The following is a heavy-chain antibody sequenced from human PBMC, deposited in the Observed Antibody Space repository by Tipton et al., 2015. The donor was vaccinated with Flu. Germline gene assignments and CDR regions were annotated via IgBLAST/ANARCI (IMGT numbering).Heavy chain of an antibody. J-gene: IGHJ6*02. V-gene: IGHV1-18*01. Sequence: VQLVQSGAEVKKPGASVKVSCKASGYTFTSYGISWVRQAPGQGLEWMGWISAYTGNPNYSQKLQGRVTMTTDTSTDTGYMALWILRSEDTAVYYWARGYGSGSFLNYYSGRDVWCQGTTVTVS. CDR1: GYTFTSYG. CDR2: ISAYTGNP. D-gene: IGHD3-10*01. CDR3: ARGYGSGSFLNYYSGRDV.